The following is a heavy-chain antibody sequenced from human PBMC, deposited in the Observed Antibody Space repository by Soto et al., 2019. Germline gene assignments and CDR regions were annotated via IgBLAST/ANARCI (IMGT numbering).Heavy chain of an antibody. CDR1: GFTFSSYG. J-gene: IGHJ6*02. D-gene: IGHD5-12*01. CDR3: ARDPGYKGYYYYGMDV. CDR2: IWYDGSNK. V-gene: IGHV3-33*01. Sequence: PGGSLRLSCAASGFTFSSYGMHWVRQAPGKGLEWVAVIWYDGSNKYYADSVKGRFTISRDNSKNTLYLQMNSLRAEDTAVYYCARDPGYKGYYYYGMDVWGQGTTVTVSS.